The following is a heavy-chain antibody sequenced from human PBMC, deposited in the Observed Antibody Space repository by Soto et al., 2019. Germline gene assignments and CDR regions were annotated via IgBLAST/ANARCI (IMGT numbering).Heavy chain of an antibody. CDR1: GDTFSSYA. J-gene: IGHJ4*02. V-gene: IGHV1-69*12. CDR3: ARVGGGTKVTLHCFDN. CDR2: IIPIFGTT. Sequence: QGQLVQSGAEVKKPGSSVKVSCKASGDTFSSYAISWVRQAPGQRLEWMGGIIPIFGTTSYAQNFLGRAPITAXXXTXXAYRALSSLRSEDTAVYYCARVGGGTKVTLHCFDNWGQGTLVTVSP. D-gene: IGHD4-17*01.